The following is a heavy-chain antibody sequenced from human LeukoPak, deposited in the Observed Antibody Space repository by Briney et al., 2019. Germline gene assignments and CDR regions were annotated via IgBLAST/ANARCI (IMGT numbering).Heavy chain of an antibody. V-gene: IGHV1-69*17. D-gene: IGHD3-22*01. CDR3: ARDIEYYYDSSGYPPHYFDY. J-gene: IGHJ4*02. CDR1: GGTFSSYA. Sequence: SVKVSCKASGGTFSSYAISWVRQAPGQGLEWMGGIIPIFGIANYAQKFQGRVTITADKSTSTAYMELSSLRSEDTAVYYCARDIEYYYDSSGYPPHYFDYWGQGTLVTVSS. CDR2: IIPIFGIA.